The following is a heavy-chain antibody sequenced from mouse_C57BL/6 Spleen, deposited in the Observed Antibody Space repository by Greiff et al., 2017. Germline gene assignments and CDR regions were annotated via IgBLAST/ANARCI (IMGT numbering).Heavy chain of an antibody. D-gene: IGHD1-1*01. CDR1: GYAFSSYW. J-gene: IGHJ2*01. CDR2: IYPGDGDT. V-gene: IGHV1-80*01. Sequence: LQQSGASVKISCKASGYAFSSYWMNWVKQRPGKGLEWIGQIYPGDGDTNYNGKFKGKATLTADKSSSTAYMQLSSLTSEDSAVYFCARRPTTVVGFDYWGQGTTLTVSS. CDR3: ARRPTTVVGFDY.